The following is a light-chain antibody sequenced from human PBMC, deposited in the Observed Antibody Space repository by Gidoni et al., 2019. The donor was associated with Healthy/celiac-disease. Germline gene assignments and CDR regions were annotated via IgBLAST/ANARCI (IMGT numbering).Light chain of an antibody. J-gene: IGKJ1*01. Sequence: EIVLTQSPGTLSLSPGERATLSCRASQSVSSSYLAWYQQKPGQAPRLLIYGASSRATGIPDRFSGSGSGTDFTLTISRLEPEDFAVYYCQHPGTFGQXTKVEIK. V-gene: IGKV3-20*01. CDR1: QSVSSSY. CDR2: GAS. CDR3: QHPGT.